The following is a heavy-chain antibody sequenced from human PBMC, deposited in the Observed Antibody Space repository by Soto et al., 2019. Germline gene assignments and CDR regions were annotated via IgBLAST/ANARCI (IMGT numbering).Heavy chain of an antibody. CDR1: GYTFTSYG. CDR3: ARNGAVLWFGELLYPPDRPFDY. Sequence: QVQLVQSGAEVKKPGASVKVSCKASGYTFTSYGISWVRQAPGQGLEWLGWISAYNGNTNYAQKLQGRVTMTTDTSTSTAYMELRILRSDDTAVYYCARNGAVLWFGELLYPPDRPFDYWGQGTLVTVFS. J-gene: IGHJ4*02. D-gene: IGHD3-10*01. CDR2: ISAYNGNT. V-gene: IGHV1-18*01.